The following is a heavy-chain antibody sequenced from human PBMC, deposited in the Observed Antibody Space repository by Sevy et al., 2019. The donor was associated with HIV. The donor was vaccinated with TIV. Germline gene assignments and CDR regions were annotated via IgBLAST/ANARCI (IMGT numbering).Heavy chain of an antibody. CDR3: ARDLVIVTGFDP. CDR2: INPSSGRT. D-gene: IGHD3-22*01. V-gene: IGHV1-46*01. CDR1: GYTFTSYY. J-gene: IGHJ5*02. Sequence: ASVKVSCKASGYTFTSYYIHWVRQAPGQELEWMGVINPSSGRTTYAQKFQGRITMARDTSTSIVYMELSSLRSEDTALYYCARDLVIVTGFDPWGQGTLVTVSS.